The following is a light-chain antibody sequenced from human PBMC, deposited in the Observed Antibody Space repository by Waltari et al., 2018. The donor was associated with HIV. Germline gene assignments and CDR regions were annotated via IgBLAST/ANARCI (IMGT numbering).Light chain of an antibody. Sequence: SYVLTQPPSVSVAPGHTARITCGGNNIDTKSLHWYPPKPGQAPVLVIYYDSDRPSGIPERFSGSNSGNSATLTIIRVEAGDEADYYCQVWDPSGDHLIFGGGTKLTVL. CDR3: QVWDPSGDHLI. J-gene: IGLJ2*01. V-gene: IGLV3-21*04. CDR1: NIDTKS. CDR2: YDS.